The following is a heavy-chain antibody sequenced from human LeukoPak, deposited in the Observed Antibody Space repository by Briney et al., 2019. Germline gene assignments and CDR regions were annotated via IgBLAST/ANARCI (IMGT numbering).Heavy chain of an antibody. J-gene: IGHJ4*02. Sequence: GGSLRLSCAASGFTFSSYAMSWVRQAPGKGLEWVSAISGSGGSTYYADSVKGRFTISRDNSKNTLYLQMNSLRAEDTAVYYCAKGGRIVVVPAAIGFDYWGQGTLVTVSS. V-gene: IGHV3-23*01. CDR3: AKGGRIVVVPAAIGFDY. CDR2: ISGSGGST. D-gene: IGHD2-2*02. CDR1: GFTFSSYA.